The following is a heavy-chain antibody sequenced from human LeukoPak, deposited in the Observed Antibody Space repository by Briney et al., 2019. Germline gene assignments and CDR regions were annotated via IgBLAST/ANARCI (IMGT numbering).Heavy chain of an antibody. CDR3: ARVPLLDYYYMDV. CDR1: GYSFSTYG. CDR2: ISTAAGNT. Sequence: ASVKVSCKASGYSFSTYGMSWVRQAPGQGLEWMGWISTAAGNTEYAQKFQGRVTMTTDTSTSTAYMELRSLRSDDTAVYYCARVPLLDYYYMDVWGKGTTVTVSS. V-gene: IGHV1-18*01. J-gene: IGHJ6*03.